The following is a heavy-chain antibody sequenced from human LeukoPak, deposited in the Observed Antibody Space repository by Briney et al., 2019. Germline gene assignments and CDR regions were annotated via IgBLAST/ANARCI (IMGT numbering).Heavy chain of an antibody. Sequence: GGSLRLSCAASGFTFSSYEMNWVRQAPGKGLEWVSYISSSGSTIYYADSVKGRFTISRDNAKNSLYLQMNSLRAEDTAAYYSARFPPSSGWYDDYSGKGTLVTVSS. J-gene: IGHJ4*02. D-gene: IGHD6-19*01. CDR3: ARFPPSSGWYDDY. CDR1: GFTFSSYE. CDR2: ISSSGSTI. V-gene: IGHV3-48*03.